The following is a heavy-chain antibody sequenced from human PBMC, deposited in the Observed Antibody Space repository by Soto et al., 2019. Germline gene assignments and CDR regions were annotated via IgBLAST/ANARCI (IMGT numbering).Heavy chain of an antibody. J-gene: IGHJ3*01. CDR1: GFTFSSFV. CDR3: VRRAITATTIWGAFDV. CDR2: VSPGGDVS. Sequence: GSLRLSCAASGFTFSSFVMNWVRQARGMGLEWVSTVSPGGDVSHYTDSVKGRFTISRNISRRTLHLQMDSLRAEDAAVYFCVRRAITATTIWGAFDVWGQGTVVTVSS. V-gene: IGHV3-23*01. D-gene: IGHD1-20*01.